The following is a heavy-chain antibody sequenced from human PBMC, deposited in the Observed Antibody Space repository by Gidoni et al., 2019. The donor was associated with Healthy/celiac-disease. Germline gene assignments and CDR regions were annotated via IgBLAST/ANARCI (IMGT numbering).Heavy chain of an antibody. CDR2: IYSGGST. J-gene: IGHJ4*02. CDR1: GFTVSSNY. CDR3: AREGAYCGGDCYPLWY. Sequence: EVQLVESGGGLVQPGGSLRLSCAASGFTVSSNYMSWVRQAPGKGLEWVSVIYSGGSTYYADSVKGRFTISRDKSKNTLYLQMNSLRAEDTAVYYCAREGAYCGGDCYPLWYWGQGTLVTVSS. D-gene: IGHD2-21*02. V-gene: IGHV3-66*02.